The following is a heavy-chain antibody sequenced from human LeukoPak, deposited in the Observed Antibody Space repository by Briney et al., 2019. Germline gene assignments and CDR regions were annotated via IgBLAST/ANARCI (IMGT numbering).Heavy chain of an antibody. CDR1: DFSFITYA. CDR3: AKSYRQTLAVAGFEFDY. Sequence: PGGSLRLSCAASDFSFITYAMSWVRQAPGKGLEWVSTISASGGSTYYADSVKGRLTISRDNSKNTLYLQMNSLRADDTAVYYCAKSYRQTLAVAGFEFDYWGQGSLVTVSS. D-gene: IGHD6-19*01. J-gene: IGHJ4*02. V-gene: IGHV3-23*01. CDR2: ISASGGST.